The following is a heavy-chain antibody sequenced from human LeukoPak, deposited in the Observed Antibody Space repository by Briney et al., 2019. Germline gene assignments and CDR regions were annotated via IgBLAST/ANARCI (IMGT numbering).Heavy chain of an antibody. Sequence: GESLKISRKGSGYRFTNYWIGWVRQMPGKGLEWMGIIYPGDSDTRYSPSFQGQVTISADKSISTAYLQWSSLEASDSAMYYCALKQWPDYWGQGTLVTVSS. CDR2: IYPGDSDT. D-gene: IGHD6-19*01. V-gene: IGHV5-51*01. CDR3: ALKQWPDY. J-gene: IGHJ4*02. CDR1: GYRFTNYW.